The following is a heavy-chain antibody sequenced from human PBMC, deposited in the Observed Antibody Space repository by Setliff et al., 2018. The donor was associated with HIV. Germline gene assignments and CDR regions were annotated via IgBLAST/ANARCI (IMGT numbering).Heavy chain of an antibody. CDR3: AQGVRDGYNYADY. Sequence: SVKVSCKASGGTLSSYAVSWVRQAPGQGLEWMGGIIPILDVTTSAQKFQGRLTITADKSTSTAYMELSSLRSEDTAVYYCAQGVRDGYNYADYWGQGTLVTVSS. J-gene: IGHJ4*02. V-gene: IGHV1-69*10. CDR1: GGTLSSYA. CDR2: IIPILDVT. D-gene: IGHD5-12*01.